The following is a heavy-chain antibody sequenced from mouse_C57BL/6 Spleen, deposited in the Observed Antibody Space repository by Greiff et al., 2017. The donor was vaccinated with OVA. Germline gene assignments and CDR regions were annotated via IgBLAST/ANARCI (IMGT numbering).Heavy chain of an antibody. Sequence: EVQLQESGPGLVKPSQSLSLTCSVTGYSITSGYYWNWIRQFPGNKLEWMGYISYDGSNNYNPSLKNRISITRDTSKNQFSLKLNSVTTEDTATYYCARDRVYDGYSWFAYWGQGTLVTVSA. D-gene: IGHD2-3*01. CDR1: GYSITSGYY. CDR2: ISYDGSN. J-gene: IGHJ3*01. V-gene: IGHV3-6*01. CDR3: ARDRVYDGYSWFAY.